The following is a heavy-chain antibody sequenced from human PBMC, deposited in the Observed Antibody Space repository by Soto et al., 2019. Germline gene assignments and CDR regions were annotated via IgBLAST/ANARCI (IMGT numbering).Heavy chain of an antibody. CDR1: GFTFSSYG. J-gene: IGHJ4*02. CDR2: ISYDGSNK. Sequence: QVQLVESGGGVVQPGRSLRLSCAASGFTFSSYGMHWVRQAPGKGLEWVAVISYDGSNKYYADSVKGRFTISRDNSKNTLYLQMNSLRAEDTAVYYCAPGELGYSFDYRGQGPLVTVSS. CDR3: APGELGYSFDY. D-gene: IGHD1-26*01. V-gene: IGHV3-30*03.